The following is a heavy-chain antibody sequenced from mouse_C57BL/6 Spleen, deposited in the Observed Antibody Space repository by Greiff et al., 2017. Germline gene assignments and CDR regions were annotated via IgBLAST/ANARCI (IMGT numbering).Heavy chain of an antibody. CDR3: ARSGYGSSFDY. D-gene: IGHD1-1*01. V-gene: IGHV1-75*01. Sequence: VKLMESGPELVKPGASVKISCKASGYTFTDYYINWVKQRPGQGLEWIGWIFPGSGSTYYNEKFKGKATLTVDKSSSTAYMLLSSLTSEDSAVYFCARSGYGSSFDYWGQGTTLTVSS. J-gene: IGHJ2*01. CDR2: IFPGSGST. CDR1: GYTFTDYY.